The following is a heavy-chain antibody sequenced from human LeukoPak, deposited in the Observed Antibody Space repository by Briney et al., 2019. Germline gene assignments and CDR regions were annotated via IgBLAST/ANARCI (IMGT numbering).Heavy chain of an antibody. V-gene: IGHV4-59*01. D-gene: IGHD3-16*01. J-gene: IGHJ6*03. Sequence: SETLSLTCTVSGGSISSYYWSWIRQPPRKGLEWIGYIYYNGSTNYNPSLKSRVTISVDTSKNQFSLKLSSVTAADTAVYYCARETSQKGAHYMDVWGKGTTVTIS. CDR1: GGSISSYY. CDR3: ARETSQKGAHYMDV. CDR2: IYYNGST.